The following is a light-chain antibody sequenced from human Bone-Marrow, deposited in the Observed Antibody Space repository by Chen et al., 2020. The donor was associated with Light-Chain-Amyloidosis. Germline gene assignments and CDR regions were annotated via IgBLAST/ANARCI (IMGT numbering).Light chain of an antibody. V-gene: IGLV3-21*02. CDR1: NIGSTS. CDR2: DDS. Sequence: SYVLTQPSSVSVAPGQTATIACGGNNIGSTSVHWYQQTPGQAPLLLVYDDSDRPSGIPERFSCSNSGNTATLTIGRVEAEEEADYYCPVWDRSSDRPVFGGGTKLTVL. J-gene: IGLJ3*02. CDR3: PVWDRSSDRPV.